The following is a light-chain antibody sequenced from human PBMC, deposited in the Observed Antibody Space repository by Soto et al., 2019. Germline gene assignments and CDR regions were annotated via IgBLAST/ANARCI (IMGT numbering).Light chain of an antibody. CDR3: QQYGRT. CDR2: AAS. V-gene: IGKV3-20*01. CDR1: QSISTNY. Sequence: EIVLTQSPGTLSLSPGERAILSCRASQSISTNYLASYQQKPGQAPRLLLYAASNRVTGIPDRFSGSGSGTDITLTINSLEPEDFALYYCQQYGRTFGQGTRLEIK. J-gene: IGKJ5*01.